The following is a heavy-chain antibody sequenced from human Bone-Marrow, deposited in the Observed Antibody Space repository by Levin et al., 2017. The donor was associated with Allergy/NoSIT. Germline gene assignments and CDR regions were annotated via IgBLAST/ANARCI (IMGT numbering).Heavy chain of an antibody. Sequence: PGESLKISCKTSGYTFENYSIQWLRQAPGQRLEWMGWMNTDNTYTASSQKFQGRVTIARGTSATTVTMELTGLTSEDTAISYCARGQYDGGGRLYAPLDYWGQGTLVTVSS. D-gene: IGHD3-16*01. V-gene: IGHV1-3*04. CDR3: ARGQYDGGGRLYAPLDY. CDR1: GYTFENYS. CDR2: MNTDNTYT. J-gene: IGHJ4*02.